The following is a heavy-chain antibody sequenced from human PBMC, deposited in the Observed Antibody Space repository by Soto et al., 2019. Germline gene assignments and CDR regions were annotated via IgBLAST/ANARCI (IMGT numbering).Heavy chain of an antibody. CDR1: GFTFSSYA. D-gene: IGHD6-13*01. CDR3: AKDKAAADKEGYYYYYGMDV. Sequence: HPGGSLRLSCAASGFTFSSYAMSWVRQAPGKGLEWVSAISGSGGSTYYADSVKGRFTISRDNSKNTLYLQMNSLRAEDTAVYYCAKDKAAADKEGYYYYYGMDVWGQGATVTVSS. V-gene: IGHV3-23*01. J-gene: IGHJ6*02. CDR2: ISGSGGST.